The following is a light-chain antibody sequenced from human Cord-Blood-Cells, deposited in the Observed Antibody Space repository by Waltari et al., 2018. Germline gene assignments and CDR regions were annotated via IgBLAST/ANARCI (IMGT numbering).Light chain of an antibody. CDR1: QSVLYSSNNKNY. CDR2: WAS. J-gene: IGKJ2*01. CDR3: QQYYSTPYT. V-gene: IGKV4-1*01. Sequence: DIVMTQSPDSLAVSLGARATINCKSSQSVLYSSNNKNYLAWYQQKPGQPPKLLIYWASTRESGVPHRFSGSGSGTDFTLTISSLQAEDVAVYYCQQYYSTPYTFGQGTKLEIK.